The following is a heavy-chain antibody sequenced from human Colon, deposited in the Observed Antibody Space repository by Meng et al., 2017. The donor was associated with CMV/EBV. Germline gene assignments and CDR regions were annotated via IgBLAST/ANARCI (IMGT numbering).Heavy chain of an antibody. Sequence: GESLKISCAASGFTFDDYGMSWVRQAPGKGLEWVSGINWNGGSTGYADSVKGRFTISRDNAKNSLYLQMNSLRAEDTALYYCARDCSSTRCYEGYRAFDIWGQGTKVTVSS. V-gene: IGHV3-20*04. CDR3: ARDCSSTRCYEGYRAFDI. J-gene: IGHJ3*02. CDR1: GFTFDDYG. D-gene: IGHD2-2*01. CDR2: INWNGGST.